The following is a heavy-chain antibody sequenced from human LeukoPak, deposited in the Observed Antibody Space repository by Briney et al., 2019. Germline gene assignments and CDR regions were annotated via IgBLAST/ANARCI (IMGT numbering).Heavy chain of an antibody. CDR1: GGSFSGYY. CDR2: INHSGST. Sequence: SETLSLTCAVYGGSFSGYYWSWIRQPLGKGLEWIGEINHSGSTNYNPSLKSRVTISVDTSKNQFSLKLSSVTAADTAVYYCARATYSGSHKVGYWGQGTLVTVSS. D-gene: IGHD1-26*01. V-gene: IGHV4-34*01. J-gene: IGHJ4*02. CDR3: ARATYSGSHKVGY.